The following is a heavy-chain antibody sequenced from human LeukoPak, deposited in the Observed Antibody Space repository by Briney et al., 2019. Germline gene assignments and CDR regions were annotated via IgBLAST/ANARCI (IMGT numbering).Heavy chain of an antibody. J-gene: IGHJ4*02. CDR2: INHSGST. D-gene: IGHD3-22*01. CDR1: GGSFSGYY. Sequence: SETLSLTCAVYGGSFSGYYWSWIRQPPGKGLEWIGEINHSGSTNYNPSLKSRVTISVDTSKNQFSLKLSSLTAADTAIYYCAREIYYDSSAYDYWGQGTLVTVSS. V-gene: IGHV4-34*01. CDR3: AREIYYDSSAYDY.